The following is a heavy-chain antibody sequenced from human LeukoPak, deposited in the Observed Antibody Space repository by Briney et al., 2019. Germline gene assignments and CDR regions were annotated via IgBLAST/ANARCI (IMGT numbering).Heavy chain of an antibody. CDR1: GYIFHNYW. CDR2: IYGGDSDT. J-gene: IGHJ5*02. CDR3: AVTALDNWFDH. D-gene: IGHD2-21*02. Sequence: GESLKISCKASGYIFHNYWIGWVRQMPGKGLEWMGVIYGGDSDTRYSPSFQGQVTISADKSLSTAYLQWTSLKVSDTAMYYCAVTALDNWFDHWGQGTLVTVSS. V-gene: IGHV5-51*01.